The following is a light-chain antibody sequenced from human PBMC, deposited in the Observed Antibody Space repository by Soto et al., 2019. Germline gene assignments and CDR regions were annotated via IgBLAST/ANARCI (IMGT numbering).Light chain of an antibody. CDR2: RNN. CDR3: ATWDGNLSGV. V-gene: IGLV1-47*01. CDR1: SSNIGTNY. Sequence: QSALTQPPSASGTPGQRVTISCSGSSSNIGTNYVYWYQHLPGTAPKLLINRNNQRPSGVPDRFSGSKSGTSASLAISGLRSEDEGDYYCATWDGNLSGVFGGGTQLTVL. J-gene: IGLJ2*01.